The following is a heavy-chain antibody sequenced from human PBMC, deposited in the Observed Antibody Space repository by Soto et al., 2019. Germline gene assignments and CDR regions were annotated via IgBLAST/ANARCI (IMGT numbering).Heavy chain of an antibody. CDR2: ISFDESHK. J-gene: IGHJ4*02. Sequence: QVQLVESGGGVVQPGGSLRLSCAASGFSFKNYAMHWVRQSPGKGLEWVAVISFDESHKYYADSVKGRFTISRDNSKSMLPLEMNSLRPDDTAVYYCAKDGNVLRFLEWLSHLDYWGQGTLVTVSS. D-gene: IGHD3-3*01. V-gene: IGHV3-30*18. CDR1: GFSFKNYA. CDR3: AKDGNVLRFLEWLSHLDY.